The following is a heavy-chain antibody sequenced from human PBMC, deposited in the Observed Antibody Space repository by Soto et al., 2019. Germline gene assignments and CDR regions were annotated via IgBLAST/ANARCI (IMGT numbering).Heavy chain of an antibody. D-gene: IGHD7-27*01. CDR1: GFTFSSYA. V-gene: IGHV3-23*01. Sequence: GGSLRLSCAASGFTFSSYAMSWVRQAPGKGLEWVSAISGSGGSTYYADSVKGRFTISRDNSKNTLYLQMNSLRAEDTAVYYCAKDSASTNTPGTGDGFDIWGQGTMVTVSS. CDR2: ISGSGGST. J-gene: IGHJ3*02. CDR3: AKDSASTNTPGTGDGFDI.